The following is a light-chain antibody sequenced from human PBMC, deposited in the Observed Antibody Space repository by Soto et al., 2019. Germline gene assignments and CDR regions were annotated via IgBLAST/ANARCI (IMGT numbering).Light chain of an antibody. CDR1: QRLLHSNGYND. CDR3: MQALQTPIT. V-gene: IGKV2-28*01. Sequence: VLTHSPLSLHTTHLGQASLSCSSSQRLLHSNGYNDLDWYLQKPGQSPQLLIYLGSNRASGVPDRFSGSGSGTDFTLKISRVEAEDVGVYYCMQALQTPITFGQGTRLEIK. CDR2: LGS. J-gene: IGKJ5*01.